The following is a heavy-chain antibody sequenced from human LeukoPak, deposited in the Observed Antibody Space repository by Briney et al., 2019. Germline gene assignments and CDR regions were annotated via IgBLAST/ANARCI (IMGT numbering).Heavy chain of an antibody. J-gene: IGHJ5*02. CDR2: INSNSGGT. CDR3: AKHSGSLLASAGFDP. CDR1: GYTFTGYY. Sequence: GASVNVSCKSSGYTFTGYYMHWVRQAPGQGLEWMGWINSNSGGTNYAQKFQGRVTMTRDTSISTAYMELSRLRSDDTAVYYCAKHSGSLLASAGFDPWGQGTLVTVSS. D-gene: IGHD1-26*01. V-gene: IGHV1-2*02.